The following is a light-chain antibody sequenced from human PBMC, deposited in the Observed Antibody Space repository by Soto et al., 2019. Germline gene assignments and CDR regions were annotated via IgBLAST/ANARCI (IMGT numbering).Light chain of an antibody. Sequence: EMVMTQSPSTLSVSPGERATLSCRARQSVSSYLGWYQQKACQAPRLLIYDASNRAPGIPARFSGSGSGTGFTLTISSLQPEDFATYYCQQSYSTPQTFGQGTKVDIK. CDR2: DAS. V-gene: IGKV3-11*01. CDR3: QQSYSTPQT. J-gene: IGKJ1*01. CDR1: QSVSSY.